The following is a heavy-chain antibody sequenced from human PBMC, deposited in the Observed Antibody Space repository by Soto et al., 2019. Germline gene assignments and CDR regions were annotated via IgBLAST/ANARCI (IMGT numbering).Heavy chain of an antibody. V-gene: IGHV4-34*01. D-gene: IGHD6-13*01. CDR3: GTTNSSSWYHLDY. J-gene: IGHJ4*02. CDR1: GGSFSGYY. Sequence: SETLSLTCAVYGGSFSGYYWSWIRQPPGKGLEWIGEINHSGSTNYNPSLKSRVTISVDTSKNQFSLKLSSVTAADTAVYYCGTTNSSSWYHLDYWGQGTLVTVSS. CDR2: INHSGST.